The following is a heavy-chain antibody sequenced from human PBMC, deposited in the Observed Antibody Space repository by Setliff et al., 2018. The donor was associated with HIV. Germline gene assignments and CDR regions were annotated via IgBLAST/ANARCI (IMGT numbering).Heavy chain of an antibody. CDR3: AREDPPADFHFWSGRLAD. D-gene: IGHD3-3*02. J-gene: IGHJ4*02. CDR2: INSDGSST. V-gene: IGHV3-74*01. Sequence: GGSLRLSCAASGFTFSGYWMHWVRQAPGKGLVWVSRINSDGSSTTYADSVKGRFTISRDNAKNTMFLQMNSLRVEDTAIYYCAREDPPADFHFWSGRLADWGQGSLVTVSS. CDR1: GFTFSGYW.